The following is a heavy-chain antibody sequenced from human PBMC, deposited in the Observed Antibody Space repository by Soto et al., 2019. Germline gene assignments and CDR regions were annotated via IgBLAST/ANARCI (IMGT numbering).Heavy chain of an antibody. V-gene: IGHV4-39*01. CDR3: VSSGCRDYNFDF. D-gene: IGHD6-19*01. CDR2: IYYSGNT. J-gene: IGHJ4*02. CDR1: GGSIDTSAYY. Sequence: SETLSLTCSVSGGSIDTSAYYWGWIRQPPGKGLEWIATIYYSGNTYSNLSLKSRVTTSVDTSNNQFSLMLSSVTAADTAVYYCVSSGCRDYNFDFWGQGLLVTVSS.